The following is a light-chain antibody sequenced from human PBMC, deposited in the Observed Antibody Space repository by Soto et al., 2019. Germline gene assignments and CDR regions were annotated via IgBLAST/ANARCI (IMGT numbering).Light chain of an antibody. V-gene: IGLV2-14*01. J-gene: IGLJ1*01. CDR2: EVS. CDR3: SSYTSSRLGV. Sequence: QSALTQPASVSGSPGQSITISCTGTSSDVGGYNYVSRYQQHPGKAPKLMIYEVSNRPSGVSNRFSGSKSGNTASLTISGLQAEDEADYYCSSYTSSRLGVFGTGTKVTVL. CDR1: SSDVGGYNY.